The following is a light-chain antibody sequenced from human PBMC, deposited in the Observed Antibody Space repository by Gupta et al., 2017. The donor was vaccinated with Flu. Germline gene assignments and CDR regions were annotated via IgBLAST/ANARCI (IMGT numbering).Light chain of an antibody. Sequence: EIVMTQSPLSLPVTPGEPASISCRSSQSLLHSNGYNYFDCHLQKPGQSPQLLIYLGSKPASRLPNRISSSGSGTDITLKISIGDAEDVVVYCCKQDLQTPSIFGQGTRLEIK. J-gene: IGKJ2*02. CDR1: QSLLHSNGYNY. CDR3: KQDLQTPSI. CDR2: LGS. V-gene: IGKV2-28*01.